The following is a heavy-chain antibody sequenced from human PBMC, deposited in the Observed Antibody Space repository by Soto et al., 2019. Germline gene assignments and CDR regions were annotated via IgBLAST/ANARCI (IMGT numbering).Heavy chain of an antibody. CDR2: ISSSGTCI. CDR3: ARDPSDCSSTSCWGYYALDV. V-gene: IGHV3-21*01. J-gene: IGHJ6*02. CDR1: GFTFSTYS. Sequence: GGSLRLSCAASGFTFSTYSMNWVRQAPGKGLEWVSSISSSGTCIHYADSLKGRFTISRDNAKNSLYLQMISLRAEDTAVYYCARDPSDCSSTSCWGYYALDVWGQGTTVTVSS. D-gene: IGHD2-2*01.